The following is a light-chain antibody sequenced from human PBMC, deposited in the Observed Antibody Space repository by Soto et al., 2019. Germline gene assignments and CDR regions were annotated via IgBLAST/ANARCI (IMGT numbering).Light chain of an antibody. CDR2: EDN. J-gene: IGLJ1*01. V-gene: IGLV2-23*02. CDR1: SSDVGTYNL. CDR3: CSYATINTFV. Sequence: QSVLTQPASVSGSRGQSITISCTGTSSDVGTYNLVSWYQQHPGKAPKLLISEDNKRPSGISNRSSGSKSGNTASLSISGLQAEDEADYYCCSYATINTFVFGTGTKVTVL.